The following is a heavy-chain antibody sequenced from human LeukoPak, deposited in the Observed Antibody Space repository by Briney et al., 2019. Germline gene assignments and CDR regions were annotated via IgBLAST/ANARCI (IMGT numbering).Heavy chain of an antibody. CDR1: GYTFTSYY. V-gene: IGHV1-2*02. J-gene: IGHJ4*02. Sequence: ASVKVSCKASGYTFTSYYMYWVRQAPGQGLEWMGWINPNSGGTNYAQKFQGRVTMTRDTSISTAYMELSRLRSDDTAVYYCARVGSSGKSIAYYFDYWGQGTLVTVSS. D-gene: IGHD3-3*01. CDR3: ARVGSSGKSIAYYFDY. CDR2: INPNSGGT.